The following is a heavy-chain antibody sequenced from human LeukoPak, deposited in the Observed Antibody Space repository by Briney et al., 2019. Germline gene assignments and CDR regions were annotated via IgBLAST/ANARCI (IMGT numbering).Heavy chain of an antibody. D-gene: IGHD3-3*01. CDR2: ISGSGGST. CDR3: AKVQAYYDFWSGYYRGGVVRY. J-gene: IGHJ4*02. V-gene: IGHV3-23*01. CDR1: GFTFSSYA. Sequence: PGGSLRLSCAASGFTFSSYAMSWVRQAPGGGLEWVSAISGSGGSTYYADSVKGRFTISRDNSKNTLYPQMNSLRAEDTAVYYCAKVQAYYDFWSGYYRGGVVRYWGQGTLVTVSS.